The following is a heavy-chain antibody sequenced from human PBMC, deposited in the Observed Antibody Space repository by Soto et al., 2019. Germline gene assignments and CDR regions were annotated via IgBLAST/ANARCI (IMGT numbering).Heavy chain of an antibody. CDR2: ISGSGGST. Sequence: GGSLRLSCAASGFTFSSYAMSWVRQTPGEGLEWVSAISGSGGSTYYADSVKGRFTISRDNSKNTVYLKMNSLRAEDTAVYYCAKARGSSTPAPGSYWGQGTLVTVSS. CDR1: GFTFSSYA. V-gene: IGHV3-23*01. D-gene: IGHD2-2*01. CDR3: AKARGSSTPAPGSY. J-gene: IGHJ4*02.